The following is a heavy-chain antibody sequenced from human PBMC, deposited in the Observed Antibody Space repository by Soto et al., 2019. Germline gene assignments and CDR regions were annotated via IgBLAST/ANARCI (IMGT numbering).Heavy chain of an antibody. D-gene: IGHD2-21*01. CDR1: GVIFSAYE. Sequence: PGGPPRLSCEGPGVIFSAYEMNWVRQVPGKGLEWISYISISGTIIHYAESVKGRFTISGDNAKNSVYLQMNSLRVEDTAIYYCAREDGFHWFYPWGQGTLVTVSS. CDR3: AREDGFHWFYP. CDR2: ISISGTII. J-gene: IGHJ5*02. V-gene: IGHV3-48*03.